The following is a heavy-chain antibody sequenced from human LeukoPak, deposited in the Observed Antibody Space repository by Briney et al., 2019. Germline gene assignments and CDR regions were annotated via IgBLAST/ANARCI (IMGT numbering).Heavy chain of an antibody. CDR3: ARGTGLYGSGSYYPQLDY. CDR2: IGTAGDT. D-gene: IGHD3-10*01. V-gene: IGHV3-13*04. CDR1: GFTFSSYD. Sequence: SGGSLRLSCAASGFTFSSYDMHWVRQATGKGLEWVSAIGTAGDTYYPGSVKGRFTISRENAKNSLYLQMNSLRAGDTAVYYCARGTGLYGSGSYYPQLDYWGQGTLVTVSS. J-gene: IGHJ4*02.